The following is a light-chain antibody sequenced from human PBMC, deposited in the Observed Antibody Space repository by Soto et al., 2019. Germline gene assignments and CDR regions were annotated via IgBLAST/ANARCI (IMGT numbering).Light chain of an antibody. CDR2: GAS. CDR3: QQRSDWLT. Sequence: PGERATLSCRASQSVNSNYLAWYQQRPGQAPRLLIYGASNRATGIPARFSGSGSGTDFTLTISSLEPEDFAVYYCQQRSDWLTFGQGTRLEIK. V-gene: IGKV3-11*01. J-gene: IGKJ5*01. CDR1: QSVNSNY.